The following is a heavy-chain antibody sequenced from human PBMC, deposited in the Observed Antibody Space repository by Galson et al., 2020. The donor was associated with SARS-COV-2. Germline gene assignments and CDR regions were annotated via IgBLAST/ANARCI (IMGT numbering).Heavy chain of an antibody. CDR3: EREEKGKGDGYNLRYFDY. CDR1: GFTFSSYW. J-gene: IGHJ4*02. Sequence: TGGSLRLSCAASGFTFSSYWMHWVRQAPGKGLVWVSRINSDGSSTSYADSVKGRFTISRDNAKNTLYLQMNSLRAEDTAVYYCEREEKGKGDGYNLRYFDYWGQGTLVTVSS. V-gene: IGHV3-74*01. CDR2: INSDGSST. D-gene: IGHD5-12*01.